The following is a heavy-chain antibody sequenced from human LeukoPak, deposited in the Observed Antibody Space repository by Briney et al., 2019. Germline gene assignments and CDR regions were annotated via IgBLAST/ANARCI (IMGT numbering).Heavy chain of an antibody. J-gene: IGHJ3*02. CDR1: GFTFSSYG. CDR3: AKDRPAAANDAFDI. CDR2: IRYDGSNK. D-gene: IGHD2-2*01. V-gene: IGHV3-30*02. Sequence: GGSLRLSCAVSGFTFSSYGMYWVRQAPGKGLEWVAFIRYDGSNKYYADSVKGRFTISRDNSKNTLYLQMNSLRAEDTAVYYCAKDRPAAANDAFDIWGQGTMVTVSS.